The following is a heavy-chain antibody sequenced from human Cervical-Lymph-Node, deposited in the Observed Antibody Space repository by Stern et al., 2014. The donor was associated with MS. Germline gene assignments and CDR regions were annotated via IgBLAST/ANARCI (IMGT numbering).Heavy chain of an antibody. V-gene: IGHV3-30*04. CDR3: AKGGSGSYLD. CDR2: FSYDGRDK. J-gene: IGHJ4*02. Sequence: VQLVESGGGVVQPGRSLRLSCAASGFVFRRYPLHWVRQAPGKGLEGVAVFSYDGRDKYYTDSVKGRFTVSRDNANNTVDLEMNSLRLEDTAVYYCAKGGSGSYLDWGQGSLVTVSS. CDR1: GFVFRRYP. D-gene: IGHD1-26*01.